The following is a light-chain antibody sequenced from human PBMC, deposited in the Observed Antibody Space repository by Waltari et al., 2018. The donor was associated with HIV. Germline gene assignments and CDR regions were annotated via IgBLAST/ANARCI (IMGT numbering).Light chain of an antibody. J-gene: IGKJ1*01. Sequence: DIQLTQSPSTLSASVGDRVTITCRASQSISTSLAWYQHKPGKAPKLLIWKASSLQSGVPSRVSGRGSGTEFTLTISSLQSEDFATYYCQQYAGSSTFGQGTKVEIK. CDR3: QQYAGSST. CDR2: KAS. V-gene: IGKV1-5*03. CDR1: QSISTS.